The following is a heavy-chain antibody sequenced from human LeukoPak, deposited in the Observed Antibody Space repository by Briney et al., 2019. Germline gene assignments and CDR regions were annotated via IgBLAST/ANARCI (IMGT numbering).Heavy chain of an antibody. J-gene: IGHJ4*02. D-gene: IGHD6-13*01. CDR1: GGTFSSYA. Sequence: ASVKVSCKASGGTFSSYAISWVRQAPGQGLEWMGIINPSGGSTSYAQKFQGRVTMTRDTSTSTVYMELSSLRSEDTAVYYCARDMYGSWYMGYWGQGTLVTVSS. CDR2: INPSGGST. CDR3: ARDMYGSWYMGY. V-gene: IGHV1-46*01.